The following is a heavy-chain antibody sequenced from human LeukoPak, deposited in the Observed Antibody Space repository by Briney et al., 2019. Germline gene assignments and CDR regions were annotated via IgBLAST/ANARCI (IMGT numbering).Heavy chain of an antibody. CDR2: IYPGDSDT. V-gene: IGHV5-51*01. D-gene: IGHD2-2*01. CDR1: GYSFTSYW. Sequence: GESLKISCKGSGYSFTSYWIGWVRQMPGKGLEWMGIIYPGDSDTRYSPSFQGQVTISADKSISTAYLQWSSLKASDTAMYYCARHPIVVVPAAIGGNYYYYMDVWGKGTTVTVSS. CDR3: ARHPIVVVPAAIGGNYYYYMDV. J-gene: IGHJ6*03.